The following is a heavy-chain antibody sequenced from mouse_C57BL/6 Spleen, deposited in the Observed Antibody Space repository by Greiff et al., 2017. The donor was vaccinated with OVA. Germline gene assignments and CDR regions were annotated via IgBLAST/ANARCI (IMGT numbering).Heavy chain of an antibody. J-gene: IGHJ4*01. CDR1: GFSLTSYG. CDR3: ARTVLGAMDY. CDR2: IWSGGST. V-gene: IGHV2-4*01. Sequence: QVQLKESGPGLVQPSQSLSITCTVSGFSLTSYGVHWVRQPPGTGLEWLGVIWSGGSTDYTAAFISRLSISKDNSKSQVFFKMNSLQADDTAIYYCARTVLGAMDYWGQGTSVTVSS. D-gene: IGHD3-3*01.